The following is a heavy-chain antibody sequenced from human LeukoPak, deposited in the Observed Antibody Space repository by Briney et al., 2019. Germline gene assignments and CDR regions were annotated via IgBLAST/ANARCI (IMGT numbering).Heavy chain of an antibody. D-gene: IGHD4-23*01. CDR2: IYYSGST. V-gene: IGHV4-59*01. Sequence: SETLSLICTVSGGSISSYYWSWIWQPPGKGLEWIGYIYYSGSTNYKPSLKKRVTISVDTSKNQLSLKLSSVTAADTAVYYCARTPTVVTPGGDYWGQGTLVTVSS. CDR3: ARTPTVVTPGGDY. CDR1: GGSISSYY. J-gene: IGHJ4*02.